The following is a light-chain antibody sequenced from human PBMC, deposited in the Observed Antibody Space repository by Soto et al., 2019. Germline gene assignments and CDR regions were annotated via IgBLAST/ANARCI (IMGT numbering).Light chain of an antibody. J-gene: IGKJ5*01. V-gene: IGKV1D-12*01. CDR3: QQTTIFPTT. Sequence: DVQVTQSPSFVSASVGDRVTITCRASQGIGTWLAWYQVKPGKAPNLLIYGATNLQSGVPSRFSGSGLGTHFTLTIFNLQPEDFATYYSQQTTIFPTTFAQGTRPEIK. CDR1: QGIGTW. CDR2: GAT.